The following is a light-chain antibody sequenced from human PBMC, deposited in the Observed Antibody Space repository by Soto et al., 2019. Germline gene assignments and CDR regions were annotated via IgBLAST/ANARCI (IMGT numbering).Light chain of an antibody. CDR2: GNS. J-gene: IGLJ2*01. V-gene: IGLV1-40*01. CDR3: QSYDSSLSGFVV. Sequence: QSVLTQPPSVSGAPGQRVTISCTGSSSNIGAGYDVHWYQQLPGTAPKLLIYGNSNRPSGVPDRFSGSKSGTSASLAITGLQAEDEAEYYCQSYDSSLSGFVVFGGGTKVTVL. CDR1: SSNIGAGYD.